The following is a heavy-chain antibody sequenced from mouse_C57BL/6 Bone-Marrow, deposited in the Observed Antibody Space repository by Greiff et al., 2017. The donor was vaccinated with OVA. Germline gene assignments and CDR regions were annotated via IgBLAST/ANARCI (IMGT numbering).Heavy chain of an antibody. CDR2: INPSTGGT. Sequence: EVMLVESGPELVKPGASVKISCKASGYSFTGYYMNWVKQSPEKSLEWIGEINPSTGGTTYNQKFKAKATLTVDKSSSTAYLQLKSLTSEDSAVYYCARSFYGTLWYFDVWGTGTTVTVSS. V-gene: IGHV1-42*01. CDR3: ARSFYGTLWYFDV. J-gene: IGHJ1*03. CDR1: GYSFTGYY. D-gene: IGHD2-1*01.